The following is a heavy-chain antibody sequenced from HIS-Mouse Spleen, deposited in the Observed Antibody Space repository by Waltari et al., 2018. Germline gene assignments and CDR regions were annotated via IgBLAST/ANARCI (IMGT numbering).Heavy chain of an antibody. V-gene: IGHV3-30*18. Sequence: QVQLVESGGGVVQPGRSLRLSCAASGFTFSSYGMHWVRQAPGKGLEWVAVISYDGSNKYYADSVKGRFTISRENSKNTLYLQMNSRRAEDTAVYYCANTPIVGATGGDYWGQGTLVTVSS. D-gene: IGHD1-26*01. J-gene: IGHJ4*02. CDR3: ANTPIVGATGGDY. CDR2: ISYDGSNK. CDR1: GFTFSSYG.